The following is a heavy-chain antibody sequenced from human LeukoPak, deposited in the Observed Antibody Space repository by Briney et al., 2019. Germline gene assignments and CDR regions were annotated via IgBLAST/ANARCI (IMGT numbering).Heavy chain of an antibody. V-gene: IGHV4-4*02. J-gene: IGHJ4*02. CDR1: DGSISSSNW. CDR2: IYDSGST. Sequence: PSGTLSLTCAVSDGSISSSNWWSWVRQPPGKGLEWIGEIYDSGSTNYNPSLTSRVTISVDKSKNQFSLKLSSVTAADTAVYYCARRDSSGYRGYFDYWGQGTLVTVSS. D-gene: IGHD3-22*01. CDR3: ARRDSSGYRGYFDY.